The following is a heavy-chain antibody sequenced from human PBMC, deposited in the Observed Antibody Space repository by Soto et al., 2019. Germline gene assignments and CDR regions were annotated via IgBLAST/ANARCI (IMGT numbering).Heavy chain of an antibody. Sequence: EVQLVESGGGAVRPGGSLRLSCAASGFPFDDYGMSWVRQAPGKGLEWVSGINRHGGSTGYADSVKGRFTISRDNAQNSPHLHMNRLRAEDTAFYYCARTPGYYGDFFDYWGQGTLVTVSA. CDR3: ARTPGYYGDFFDY. CDR2: INRHGGST. V-gene: IGHV3-20*04. J-gene: IGHJ4*02. D-gene: IGHD4-17*01. CDR1: GFPFDDYG.